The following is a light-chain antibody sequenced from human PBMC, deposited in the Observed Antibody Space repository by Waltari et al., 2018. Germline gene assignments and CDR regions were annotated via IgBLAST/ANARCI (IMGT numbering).Light chain of an antibody. Sequence: DIVLTQSPGTLSLSPGERATLSCRASQSVSSSYLAWYQQKPGQAPRLLIYGASNRATGIPDRFSASGSGTDFTLTIRGLEPEDFAVYYCQQYRSSSWTFGQGTKVEIK. CDR2: GAS. CDR3: QQYRSSSWT. V-gene: IGKV3-20*01. CDR1: QSVSSSY. J-gene: IGKJ1*01.